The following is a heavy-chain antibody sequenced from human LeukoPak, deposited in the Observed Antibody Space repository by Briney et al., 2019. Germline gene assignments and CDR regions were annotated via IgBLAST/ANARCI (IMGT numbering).Heavy chain of an antibody. D-gene: IGHD5-18*01. CDR1: GHTFTSYY. Sequence: ASVKVSCKASGHTFTSYYVHWVRQAPGQGLEWMGIINPSGGTTSYAQKFQGRVTMTRDTSTSTVYMELSSLRSEDTAVYYCARGCGIQVWTPLFDYWGQGTLVAVSS. J-gene: IGHJ4*02. CDR2: INPSGGTT. V-gene: IGHV1-46*01. CDR3: ARGCGIQVWTPLFDY.